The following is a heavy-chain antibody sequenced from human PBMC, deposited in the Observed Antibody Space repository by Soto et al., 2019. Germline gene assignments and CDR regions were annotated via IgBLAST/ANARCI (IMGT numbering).Heavy chain of an antibody. CDR1: GFTFSSYG. V-gene: IGHV3-33*01. CDR2: IWYDGSNK. D-gene: IGHD2-15*01. Sequence: QVQLVESGGGVVQPGRSLRLSCAASGFTFSSYGMHWVRQAPGKGLEWVAVIWYDGSNKYYADSVKGRFTISRDNSKHTLYLQMNSLRAEDTAVYYCARASSGGSWKDAFDIWGQGTMVTVSS. CDR3: ARASSGGSWKDAFDI. J-gene: IGHJ3*02.